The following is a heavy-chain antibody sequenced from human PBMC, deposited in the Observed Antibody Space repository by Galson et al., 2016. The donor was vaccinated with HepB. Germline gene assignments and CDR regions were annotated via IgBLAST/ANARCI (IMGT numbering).Heavy chain of an antibody. V-gene: IGHV3-23*01. J-gene: IGHJ4*02. Sequence: SLRLSCAASGFTFSSYAMSWVRQAPGKGLEWVSTINGGDSGGSTYYADSVKGRFTISRDNSKSTLYVEMNSLRAEDTAVYYCAKGRGTTVTPNDHWGQGTLVTVSS. CDR2: INGGDSGGST. CDR3: AKGRGTTVTPNDH. CDR1: GFTFSSYA. D-gene: IGHD4-17*01.